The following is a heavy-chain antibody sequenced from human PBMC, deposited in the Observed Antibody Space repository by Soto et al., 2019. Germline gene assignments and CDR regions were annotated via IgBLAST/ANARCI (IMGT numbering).Heavy chain of an antibody. CDR1: GFTFSNYG. CDR2: IWYDGSEK. CDR3: ARVGAGSYYSWPIDY. Sequence: GGSLRLSCVVSGFTFSNYGMHWVRQAPGKGLEWVAIIWYDGSEKYYEDSVKGRFTISRDDAKKTLYLQMNSLRVEDTAVYYCARVGAGSYYSWPIDYCGQGTQVTVSS. V-gene: IGHV3-33*01. J-gene: IGHJ4*02. D-gene: IGHD3-10*01.